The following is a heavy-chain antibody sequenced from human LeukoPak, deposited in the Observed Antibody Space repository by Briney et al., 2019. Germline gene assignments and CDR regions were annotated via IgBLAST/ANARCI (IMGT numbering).Heavy chain of an antibody. Sequence: SETLSLTCTVSGGSLSSRNYFWAWIRQPPGKGLEWIGSISYGGSTYYKPSLKSPVTVSVDTSENQFSLKLSSVTAADTSVYYCARGSPTGLGDHDAFDIWGQGTMVTVSS. D-gene: IGHD3-16*01. J-gene: IGHJ3*02. CDR2: ISYGGST. CDR3: ARGSPTGLGDHDAFDI. V-gene: IGHV4-39*01. CDR1: GGSLSSRNYF.